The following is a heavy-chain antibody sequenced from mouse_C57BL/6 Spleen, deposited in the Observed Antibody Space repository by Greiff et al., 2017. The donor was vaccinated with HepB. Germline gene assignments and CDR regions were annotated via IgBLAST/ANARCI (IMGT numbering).Heavy chain of an antibody. J-gene: IGHJ3*01. CDR1: GYTFTSYG. Sequence: VQLQQSGAELARPGASVKLSCKASGYTFTSYGISWVKQRTGQGLEWIGEIYPRSGNTYYNEKFKGKATLTADKSSSTAYMELRSLTSEDSAVYFCATSTVVPRIAYWGQGTLVTVSA. D-gene: IGHD1-1*01. V-gene: IGHV1-81*01. CDR3: ATSTVVPRIAY. CDR2: IYPRSGNT.